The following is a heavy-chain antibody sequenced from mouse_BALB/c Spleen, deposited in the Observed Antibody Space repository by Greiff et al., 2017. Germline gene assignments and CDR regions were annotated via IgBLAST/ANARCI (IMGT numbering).Heavy chain of an antibody. J-gene: IGHJ3*01. V-gene: IGHV5-12-2*01. Sequence: EVQLVESGGGLVQPGGSLKLSCAASGFTFSSYTMSWVRQTPEKRLEWVAYISNGGGSTYYPDTVKGRFTISRANAKNTLYLQMSSLKSEDTAMYDCARHRDSSGYAWFAYWGQGTLVTVS. D-gene: IGHD3-2*01. CDR3: ARHRDSSGYAWFAY. CDR1: GFTFSSYT. CDR2: ISNGGGST.